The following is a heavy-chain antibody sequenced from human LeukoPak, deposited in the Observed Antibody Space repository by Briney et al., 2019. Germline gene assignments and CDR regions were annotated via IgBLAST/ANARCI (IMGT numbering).Heavy chain of an antibody. Sequence: SETLSLTCTVSGGSISGYYWSWIRQPPGKGLEYIGYINYSGSTDYNPSLRSRATISVDTSKNQFSLKLSSVTAADTAVYYCARHHSGSYSYFDYWGQGTLVTVSS. CDR1: GGSISGYY. CDR2: INYSGST. J-gene: IGHJ4*02. D-gene: IGHD1-26*01. V-gene: IGHV4-59*08. CDR3: ARHHSGSYSYFDY.